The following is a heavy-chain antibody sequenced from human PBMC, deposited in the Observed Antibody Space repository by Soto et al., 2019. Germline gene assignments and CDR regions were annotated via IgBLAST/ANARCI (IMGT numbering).Heavy chain of an antibody. CDR2: INPSGGST. Sequence: ASVKVSCKASGYTFTSYYMHWVRQAPGQGLEWMGIINPSGGSTSYAQKFQGRVTMTRDTSTSTVYMELSSLRSEDTAVYYCARDLKGQQWLEQHPSFDYWGQGTLVTVSS. D-gene: IGHD6-19*01. V-gene: IGHV1-46*01. CDR3: ARDLKGQQWLEQHPSFDY. J-gene: IGHJ4*02. CDR1: GYTFTSYY.